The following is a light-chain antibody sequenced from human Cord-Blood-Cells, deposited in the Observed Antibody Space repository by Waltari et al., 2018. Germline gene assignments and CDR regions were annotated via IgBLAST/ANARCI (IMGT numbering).Light chain of an antibody. CDR1: QDNSNY. CDR2: DAS. J-gene: IGKJ4*01. Sequence: DIQMTQSPSSMSASVGDRVTITCQASQDNSNYLNWYQQKPGKAAKLLIYDASNLETGVPSRFSASGSGTDFTFTISSLKPEDIATYYCQQYDNLPLTFGGGTKVEIK. V-gene: IGKV1-33*01. CDR3: QQYDNLPLT.